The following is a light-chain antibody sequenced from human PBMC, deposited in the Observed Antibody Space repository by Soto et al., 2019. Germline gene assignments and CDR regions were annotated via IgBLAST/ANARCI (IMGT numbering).Light chain of an antibody. J-gene: IGKJ4*01. V-gene: IGKV3-20*01. CDR2: GAS. Sequence: EIVMTQSPATLSVSPGERATLXXRASQSVSSTYLAWYHQKPGQAPXFLIYGASNRATGIPDRFNGSGSGTDFTLTISRLEPEDFAVYYCQQYGRSHTFGGGTKVDIK. CDR1: QSVSSTY. CDR3: QQYGRSHT.